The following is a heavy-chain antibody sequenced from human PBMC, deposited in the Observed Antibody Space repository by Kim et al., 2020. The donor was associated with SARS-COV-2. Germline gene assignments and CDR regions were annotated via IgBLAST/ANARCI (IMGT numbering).Heavy chain of an antibody. CDR1: GGSISSYY. J-gene: IGHJ4*02. D-gene: IGHD6-13*01. V-gene: IGHV4-59*12. Sequence: SETLSLTCTVSGGSISSYYWSWIRQPPGKGLEWIGYIYYSGSTNYNPSLKSRVTISVDTSKNQFSLKLSSVTAADTAVYYCAREGVSSSWYYFDYWGQGTLVTASS. CDR3: AREGVSSSWYYFDY. CDR2: IYYSGST.